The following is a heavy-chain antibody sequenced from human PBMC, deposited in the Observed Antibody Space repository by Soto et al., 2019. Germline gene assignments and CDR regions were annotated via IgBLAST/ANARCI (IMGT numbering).Heavy chain of an antibody. CDR2: ISAYNGNT. CDR1: GYTFTSYG. Sequence: VSVKVSCKASGYTFTSYGISWVRQAPGQGLEWMGWISAYNGNTNYAQKLQGRVTMTTDTSTSTAYMELRSLRSDDTAVYYCARGYYDYIWGSYRADAFDIWGQGTMVTVSS. D-gene: IGHD3-16*02. CDR3: ARGYYDYIWGSYRADAFDI. V-gene: IGHV1-18*01. J-gene: IGHJ3*02.